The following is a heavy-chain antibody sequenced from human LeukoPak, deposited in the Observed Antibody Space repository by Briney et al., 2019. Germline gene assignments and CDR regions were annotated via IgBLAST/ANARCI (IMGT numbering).Heavy chain of an antibody. V-gene: IGHV4-39*01. CDR2: IYYSGST. CDR1: GGSISSSSYY. J-gene: IGHJ6*02. D-gene: IGHD3-10*01. CDR3: ASYGSGSYYQYYYGMDV. Sequence: SETLSLTCTVSGGSISSSSYYWGWIRQPPGKGLEWIGSIYYSGSTYYNPSLKSRVTISVDTSKNQFSLKLSPVTAADTAVYYCASYGSGSYYQYYYGMDVWGQGTTVTVSS.